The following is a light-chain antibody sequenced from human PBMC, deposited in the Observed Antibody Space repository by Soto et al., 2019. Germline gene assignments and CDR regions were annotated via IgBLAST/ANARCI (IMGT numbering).Light chain of an antibody. CDR2: GNI. Sequence: QSVLTQPPSVSGAPGQRVTISCTGSTSNIGAGYDVHWYQQFPGTAPKLLIFGNINRPSGVPDRFSASKSDTSASLAITGLQPGDEADYYCQSYDSNLSGVVFGGGTKVTVL. CDR1: TSNIGAGYD. J-gene: IGLJ2*01. CDR3: QSYDSNLSGVV. V-gene: IGLV1-40*01.